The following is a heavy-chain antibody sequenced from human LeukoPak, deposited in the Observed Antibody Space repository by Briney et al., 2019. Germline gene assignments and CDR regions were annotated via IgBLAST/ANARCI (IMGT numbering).Heavy chain of an antibody. J-gene: IGHJ4*02. V-gene: IGHV3-30-3*01. CDR1: GFTFSSYW. Sequence: GGSLRLSCAVSGFTFSSYWMHWVRQAPGKGLEWVAVISYDGSNKYYADSVKGRFTISRDNSKNTLYLQMNSLRAEDTAVYYCARDQGYSSGWIDGYYFDYWGQGTLVTVSS. CDR3: ARDQGYSSGWIDGYYFDY. D-gene: IGHD6-19*01. CDR2: ISYDGSNK.